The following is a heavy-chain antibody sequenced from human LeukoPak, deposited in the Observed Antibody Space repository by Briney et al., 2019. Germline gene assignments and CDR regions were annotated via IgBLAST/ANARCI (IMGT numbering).Heavy chain of an antibody. CDR3: AELGITMIGGV. Sequence: GGSLRLSCEDSEFTFSSYWMHWVRQAPGKGLVWVSRISSDGGSTSYADSVKVRFTISRDNAENSLYLQMDSLRAEDTAVYYCAELGITMIGGVWGKGTTVTISS. D-gene: IGHD3-10*02. CDR2: ISSDGGST. J-gene: IGHJ6*04. V-gene: IGHV3-74*01. CDR1: EFTFSSYW.